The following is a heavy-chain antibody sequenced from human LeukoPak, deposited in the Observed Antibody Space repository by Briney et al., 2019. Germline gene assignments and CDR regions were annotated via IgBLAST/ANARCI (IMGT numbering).Heavy chain of an antibody. CDR3: ARDPFHDYGVRWYFDL. Sequence: SETLSLTCTVSGGSISGYYWSWFRQPPGKGLEWFGWIHSRGDTEDNPSLKSRVTMSLDTSKNQISLKLYSVTAADTAVYYCARDPFHDYGVRWYFDLWGRGTLVTVSS. CDR2: IHSRGDT. CDR1: GGSISGYY. J-gene: IGHJ2*01. D-gene: IGHD4-17*01. V-gene: IGHV4-59*01.